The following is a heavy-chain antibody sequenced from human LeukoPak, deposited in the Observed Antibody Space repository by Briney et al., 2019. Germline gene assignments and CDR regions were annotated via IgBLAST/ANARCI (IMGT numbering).Heavy chain of an antibody. D-gene: IGHD6-19*01. J-gene: IGHJ4*02. CDR1: GGSFSGYY. CDR2: INHSGST. Sequence: PSETLSLTCAVYGGSFSGYYWSWIRQPPGKGLEWIGEINHSGSTNYNPSLKSRVTISVDTSKNQFSLKLSSVTASDTAVYYWARPVSGSSAWYYNYWRQGTLVTVSS. V-gene: IGHV4-34*01. CDR3: ARPVSGSSAWYYNY.